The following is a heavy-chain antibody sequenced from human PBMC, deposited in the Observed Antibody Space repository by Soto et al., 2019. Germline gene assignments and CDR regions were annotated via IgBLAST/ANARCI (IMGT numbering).Heavy chain of an antibody. CDR3: AKNSESSAYSSFDY. J-gene: IGHJ4*02. Sequence: PGGSLRLSCAASGLTFSSYAMSWVRQAPGKGLGWVSGISGSGISTYYADSVKGRFTISRDNSKNTLYLQMNSLRAEDTAVYYCAKNSESSAYSSFDYWGQGTLVTVSS. CDR1: GLTFSSYA. V-gene: IGHV3-23*01. CDR2: ISGSGIST. D-gene: IGHD3-22*01.